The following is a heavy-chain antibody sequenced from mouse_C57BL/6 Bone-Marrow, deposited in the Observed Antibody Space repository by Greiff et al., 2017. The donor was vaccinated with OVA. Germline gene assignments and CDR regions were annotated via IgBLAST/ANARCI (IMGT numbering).Heavy chain of an antibody. V-gene: IGHV10-1*01. CDR3: VRGGIYYDYPYYFDY. J-gene: IGHJ2*01. D-gene: IGHD2-4*01. CDR2: IRSKSNNYAT. CDR1: GFSFNTYA. Sequence: EVKLVESGGGLVQPKGSLKLSCAASGFSFNTYAMNWVRQAPGKGLEWVARIRSKSNNYATYYADSVKDRFTISRDDSESMLYLQMNNLKTEDTAMYYCVRGGIYYDYPYYFDYWGQGTTLTVSS.